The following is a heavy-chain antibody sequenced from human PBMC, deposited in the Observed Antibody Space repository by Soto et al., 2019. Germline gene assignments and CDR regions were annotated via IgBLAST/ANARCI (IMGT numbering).Heavy chain of an antibody. CDR1: NGSISPYY. CDR2: IFHTGVT. J-gene: IGHJ4*02. V-gene: IGHV4-59*01. CDR3: ARGIHHYNTGEFVFDF. Sequence: QVQLQESGPGLVKPPETLCITCTISNGSISPYYWSWIRQSPGKGLEWIGYIFHTGVTNHNPSLRGRVTVSIDTSRNQFALNLSSVTAADTSMYFCARGIHHYNTGEFVFDFWGQGALVTVSS. D-gene: IGHD3-22*01.